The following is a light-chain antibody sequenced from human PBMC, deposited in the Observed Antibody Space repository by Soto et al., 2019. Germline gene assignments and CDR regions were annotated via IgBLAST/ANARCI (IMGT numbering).Light chain of an antibody. CDR3: QQYYSPPQT. CDR2: WAS. Sequence: DVVRTPSPASLAASVGGGGAINCRGSQSVVDSSSIRNYLAWYQQKPGQPPKLLIYWASTRESGVPHRFSGSGSGTDFTLTISSLQAEDVAVYYCQQYYSPPQTFGQGTKVDNK. J-gene: IGKJ1*01. CDR1: QSVVDSSSIRNY. V-gene: IGKV4-1*01.